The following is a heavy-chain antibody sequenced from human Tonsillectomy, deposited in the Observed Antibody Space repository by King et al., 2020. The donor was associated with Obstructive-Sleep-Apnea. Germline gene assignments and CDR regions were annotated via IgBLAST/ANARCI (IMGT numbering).Heavy chain of an antibody. CDR1: GFTFSTYA. V-gene: IGHV3-30*04. J-gene: IGHJ3*02. D-gene: IGHD3-22*01. CDR3: ARDGLFTTMIVVEGAFDI. CDR2: ISYDGSNK. Sequence: VQLVESGGGVVQPGRSLSLSCAASGFTFSTYAMHWVRQAPGKGLEWVAVISYDGSNKYYADSVKGRFTISRDNSKNTLYLQMNSLRAEDTAVYYCARDGLFTTMIVVEGAFDIWGQGTMVTVSS.